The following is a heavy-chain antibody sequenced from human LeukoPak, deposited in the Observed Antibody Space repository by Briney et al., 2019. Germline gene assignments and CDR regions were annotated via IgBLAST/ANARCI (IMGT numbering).Heavy chain of an antibody. CDR2: IYHSGST. Sequence: SETLSLTCAVSGGSISRSNWWSWVRQPPGKGLEWIGEIYHSGSTNYNPSLKSRVTISVDKSKNQFSLKLSSVTAADTAVYYCARRQAAAGRDSDYWGQGTLVTVSS. J-gene: IGHJ4*02. CDR3: ARRQAAAGRDSDY. V-gene: IGHV4-4*02. D-gene: IGHD6-13*01. CDR1: GGSISRSNW.